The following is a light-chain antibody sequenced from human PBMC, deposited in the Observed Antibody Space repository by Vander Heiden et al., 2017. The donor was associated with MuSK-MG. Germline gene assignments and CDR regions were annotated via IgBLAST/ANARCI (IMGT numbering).Light chain of an antibody. CDR2: LGS. CDR3: MQALQTSFT. Sequence: DIVMTQSPLSLPVTPGEPASISCRSSQSLLHSNGYNYLDWYLQKPGQSPQLLIYLGSNRASGAPDRFSGSGSGTDFTLKISRVEAEDVGVYYCMQALQTSFTFGGGTKVEIK. CDR1: QSLLHSNGYNY. V-gene: IGKV2-28*01. J-gene: IGKJ4*01.